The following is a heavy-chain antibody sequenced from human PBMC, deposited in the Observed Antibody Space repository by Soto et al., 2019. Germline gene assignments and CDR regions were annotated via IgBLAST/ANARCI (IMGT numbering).Heavy chain of an antibody. Sequence: QVQLEESCPGLVKPSESLSLTCAVSYGSISRNDWGSWVRQPPGKGPEWMGEIYPSGSTNYHPARESRVTISLDRSKNQLSLKSTSVTAADTAVYYCARGSGWRVDPRGPRTLVTVSS. CDR3: ARGSGWRVDP. J-gene: IGHJ5*02. CDR2: IYPSGST. CDR1: YGSISRNDW. D-gene: IGHD3-10*01. V-gene: IGHV4-4*02.